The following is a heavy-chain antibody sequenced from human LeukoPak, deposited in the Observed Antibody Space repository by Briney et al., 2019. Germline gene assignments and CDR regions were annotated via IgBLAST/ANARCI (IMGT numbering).Heavy chain of an antibody. D-gene: IGHD6-6*01. CDR3: AKFRSSSSPYYYYYMDV. Sequence: GGSLRLSCAASGFTFSSYAMSWVRQAPGKGLEWVSATSGSGGSTYYADSVKGRFTISRDNSKNTLYLQMNSLRAEDTAVYYCAKFRSSSSPYYYYYMDVWGKGTTVTVSS. V-gene: IGHV3-23*01. CDR1: GFTFSSYA. J-gene: IGHJ6*03. CDR2: TSGSGGST.